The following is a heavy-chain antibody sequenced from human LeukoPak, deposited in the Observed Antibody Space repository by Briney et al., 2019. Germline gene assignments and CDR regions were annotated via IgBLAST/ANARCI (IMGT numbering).Heavy chain of an antibody. D-gene: IGHD4-17*01. CDR3: ARTEVYGDYVSYFDY. CDR1: GGSISSYY. V-gene: IGHV4-59*08. Sequence: SETLSLTCTVSGGSISSYYWSWIRQPPGKGLEWIGYIYYSGSTYYNPYLKSRVTISVDTSKTQFSLKLSSVTAAETAVYYCARTEVYGDYVSYFDYWGQGTLVTVSS. J-gene: IGHJ4*02. CDR2: IYYSGST.